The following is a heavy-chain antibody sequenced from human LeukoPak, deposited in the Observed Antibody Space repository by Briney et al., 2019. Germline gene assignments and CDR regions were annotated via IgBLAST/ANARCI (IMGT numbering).Heavy chain of an antibody. V-gene: IGHV1-18*01. CDR1: GYTFTSYG. Sequence: ASVKVSCKASGYTFTSYGISWVRQAPGQGLEWRGWISAYNGNTNYAQKLKGRVTMTTDTSKSTAYMELRSLRSDDTAVYYCARDLEVRGVFWFDPWGQGTLVTVSS. CDR2: ISAYNGNT. D-gene: IGHD3-10*01. J-gene: IGHJ5*02. CDR3: ARDLEVRGVFWFDP.